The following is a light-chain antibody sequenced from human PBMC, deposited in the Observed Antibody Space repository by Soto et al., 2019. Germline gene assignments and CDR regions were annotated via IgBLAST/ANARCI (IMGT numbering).Light chain of an antibody. CDR1: QSISTW. CDR3: QHYESYPWT. V-gene: IGKV1-5*01. CDR2: DAS. J-gene: IGKJ1*01. Sequence: DIQMTQSPSAMSASVGDRVTITCRASQSISTWLAWYQQKPGRAPKLLIYDASSLESVVPSRFSGIGSGTEFTLTISSLQPDDFATYYCQHYESYPWTFGRGTKVDIK.